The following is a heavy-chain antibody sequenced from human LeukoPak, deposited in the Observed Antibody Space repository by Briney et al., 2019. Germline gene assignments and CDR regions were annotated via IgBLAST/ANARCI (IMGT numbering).Heavy chain of an antibody. J-gene: IGHJ6*02. V-gene: IGHV1-69*13. CDR2: IIPVFGTA. CDR3: ARVERIYYYYGMDV. D-gene: IGHD1-14*01. Sequence: ASVKVSCKASGGTFSSYAISWVRQAPGQGLEWMGGIIPVFGTANYAQKFQGRVTITADESTSTAYMELSSLRSEDTAVYYCARVERIYYYYGMDVWGQGTTVTASS. CDR1: GGTFSSYA.